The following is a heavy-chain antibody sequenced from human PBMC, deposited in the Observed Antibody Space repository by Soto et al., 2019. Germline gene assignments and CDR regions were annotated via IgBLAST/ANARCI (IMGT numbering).Heavy chain of an antibody. J-gene: IGHJ6*02. CDR2: INPNSGGT. CDR3: ARDKYDFWSGYFGPRRYGMDV. D-gene: IGHD3-3*01. Sequence: ASVKVSCKASGYRFTGYYMYWVRQAPGQGVGWMGWINPNSGGTNYAQKFQGRVTMTRDTSISTAYMELRRLTSDDTAVYYCARDKYDFWSGYFGPRRYGMDVWGQGTTVTVSS. CDR1: GYRFTGYY. V-gene: IGHV1-2*02.